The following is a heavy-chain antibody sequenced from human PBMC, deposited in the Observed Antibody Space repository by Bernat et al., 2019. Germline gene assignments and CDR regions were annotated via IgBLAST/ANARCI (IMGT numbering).Heavy chain of an antibody. CDR3: AKGYGDYAGNFDY. V-gene: IGHV3-23*01. CDR2: VIISGAST. Sequence: EVQLLESGGGLVQPGGSLRLSCAASGFTFRSYAMSWVRHAPGKGLEWVSGVIISGASTYYADSVKGRFTSSRDKSKNTVFLQKNSLRAEDTAVYYCAKGYGDYAGNFDYWGQGTLVTVSS. CDR1: GFTFRSYA. J-gene: IGHJ4*02. D-gene: IGHD4-17*01.